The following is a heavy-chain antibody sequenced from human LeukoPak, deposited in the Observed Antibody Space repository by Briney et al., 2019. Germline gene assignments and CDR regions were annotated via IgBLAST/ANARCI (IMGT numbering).Heavy chain of an antibody. Sequence: GRSLRLSCAASGFTFDDYAMHWVRQAPGKGLEWVSGISWNSGSIGYADSVKGRFTISRDNAENSLYLQMNSLRAEDTALYYCAKSRYAVAGYYFDYWGQGTLVTVSS. D-gene: IGHD6-19*01. CDR2: ISWNSGSI. J-gene: IGHJ4*02. CDR3: AKSRYAVAGYYFDY. CDR1: GFTFDDYA. V-gene: IGHV3-9*01.